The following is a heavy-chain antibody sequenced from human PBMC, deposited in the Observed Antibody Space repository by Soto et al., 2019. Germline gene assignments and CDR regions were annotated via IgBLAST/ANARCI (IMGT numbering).Heavy chain of an antibody. J-gene: IGHJ6*02. V-gene: IGHV3-30*18. D-gene: IGHD2-2*01. Sequence: GGSLRLSCAASGFTFSSYGMHWVRQAPGKGLEWVTLISYDGGNKYYADSVKGRFSISRDNSRNTLYLQMNSLRPEDAAVYYCVKSLGFCSSSSCSRDDYYCYGRDVWGQGTTGTVS. CDR2: ISYDGGNK. CDR3: VKSLGFCSSSSCSRDDYYCYGRDV. CDR1: GFTFSSYG.